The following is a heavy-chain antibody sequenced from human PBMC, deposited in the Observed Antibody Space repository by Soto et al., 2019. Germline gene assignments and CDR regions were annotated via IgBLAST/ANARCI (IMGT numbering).Heavy chain of an antibody. J-gene: IGHJ6*03. CDR3: ARDPWERASYYYCYMDV. CDR2: MSSGGSNK. CDR1: GFTFSSYG. V-gene: IGHV3-30*03. D-gene: IGHD1-26*01. Sequence: GGSLRLSCAASGFTFSSYGMHWVRQAPGKGLEWVAVMSSGGSNKNYADSVKGRFTISRDNSKNTLYLQMDSLRVEDTAVYYCARDPWERASYYYCYMDVWGKGTTVTVSS.